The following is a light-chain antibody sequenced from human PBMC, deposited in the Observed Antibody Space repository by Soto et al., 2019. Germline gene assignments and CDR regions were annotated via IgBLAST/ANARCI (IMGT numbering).Light chain of an antibody. CDR1: QSLLQTNGYTY. CDR2: LGS. Sequence: DIVLTQSPLSLPVTPGEPAAISCRSSQSLLQTNGYTYVNWYLQKPGQSPQLLIYLGSSRASGVPDRFSGSGSGTDFTLKITRVEAEDVGVYYCMQGLQTQITFGQGTRLEIK. CDR3: MQGLQTQIT. J-gene: IGKJ5*01. V-gene: IGKV2-28*01.